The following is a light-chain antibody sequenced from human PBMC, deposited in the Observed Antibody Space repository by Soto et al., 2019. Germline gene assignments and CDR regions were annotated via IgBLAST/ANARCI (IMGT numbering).Light chain of an antibody. J-gene: IGLJ1*01. Sequence: QSVLTQPASVSGSPGQSITISCTGTSSEVGGYNYVSWYQQHPGKAPKLMIYDVSNRPSGVSIRFSGSKSGNTASLTISGLQAEDEADYYCSSYTSSSTSYVFGTGTKVTVL. CDR2: DVS. V-gene: IGLV2-14*01. CDR1: SSEVGGYNY. CDR3: SSYTSSSTSYV.